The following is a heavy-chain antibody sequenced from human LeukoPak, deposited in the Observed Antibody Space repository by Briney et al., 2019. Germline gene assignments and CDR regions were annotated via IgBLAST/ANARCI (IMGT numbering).Heavy chain of an antibody. CDR1: SFTSSDYW. V-gene: IGHV3-74*01. J-gene: IGHJ4*02. D-gene: IGHD3-16*01. CDR3: ARFNYDSKYYDY. Sequence: GGSLRLSCVASSFTSSDYWMHWVRHAPGKGLVWVSRINSDGSSTNYADSVKGRFTISRDNAKNTLYLQMNSLRAEDTAVYYCARFNYDSKYYDYWGQGTLVTVSS. CDR2: INSDGSST.